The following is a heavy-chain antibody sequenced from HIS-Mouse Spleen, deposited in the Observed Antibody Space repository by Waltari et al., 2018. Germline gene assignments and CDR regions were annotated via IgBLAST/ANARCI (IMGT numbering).Heavy chain of an antibody. Sequence: QVQLVQSGAEVKKPGSSVKVSCKASGGTFSSYAISWVRQPPGQGLEWMGRIIPILGIANYAQKFQGRVTITADKSTSTAYMELSSLRSEDTAVYYCARDEYSGSYYYYYGMDVWGQGTTVTVSS. CDR2: IIPILGIA. J-gene: IGHJ6*02. CDR1: GGTFSSYA. D-gene: IGHD1-26*01. V-gene: IGHV1-69*04. CDR3: ARDEYSGSYYYYYGMDV.